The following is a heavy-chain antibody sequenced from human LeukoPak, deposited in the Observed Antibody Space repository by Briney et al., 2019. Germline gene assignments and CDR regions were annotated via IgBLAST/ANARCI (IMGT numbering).Heavy chain of an antibody. V-gene: IGHV1-2*02. CDR2: INPNSGGT. Sequence: ASVKVSCKPSGGTFNNYAISWVRQAPGQGLEWMGWINPNSGGTNYAQKFQGRVTMTRDTSISTAYMELSRLRSDDTAVYYCARAGGTYYDFWSGPPGPIDIWGQGTMVTVSS. J-gene: IGHJ3*02. CDR3: ARAGGTYYDFWSGPPGPIDI. D-gene: IGHD3-3*01. CDR1: GGTFNNYA.